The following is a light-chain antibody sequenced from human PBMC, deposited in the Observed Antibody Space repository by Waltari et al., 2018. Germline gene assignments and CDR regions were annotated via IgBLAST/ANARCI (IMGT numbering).Light chain of an antibody. Sequence: QSGLTQPASVSGSPGPSITISCTGTSSSVGNYNLVSWYQQYPGKAPKLMVYEVTKRTSGVSDRFSGSKSGNTASLTIYGLQSEDEADYYCCSYAGLGIYVFGTGTKVTVL. J-gene: IGLJ1*01. V-gene: IGLV2-23*02. CDR3: CSYAGLGIYV. CDR1: SSSVGNYNL. CDR2: EVT.